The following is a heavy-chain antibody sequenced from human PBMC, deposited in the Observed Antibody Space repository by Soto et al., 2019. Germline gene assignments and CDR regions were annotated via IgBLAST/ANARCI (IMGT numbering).Heavy chain of an antibody. CDR1: GFIFSSYG. CDR2: IWYDGSNT. D-gene: IGHD4-17*01. CDR3: AQVPRYTVTPPDDY. V-gene: IGHV3-30*02. J-gene: IGHJ4*02. Sequence: PGESLKISCAASGFIFSSYGMHWVRQAPGKGLEWVAGIWYDGSNTFCSDSVKGRFTISRDNSKNTLFLQMNSLTAEDTAVYYCAQVPRYTVTPPDDYWGQGTLVTVSS.